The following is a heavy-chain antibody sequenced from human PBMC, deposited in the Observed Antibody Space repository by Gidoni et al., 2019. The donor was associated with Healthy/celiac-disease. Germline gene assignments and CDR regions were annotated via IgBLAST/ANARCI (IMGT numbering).Heavy chain of an antibody. D-gene: IGHD5-18*01. CDR2: ISSSRIYI. V-gene: IGHV3-21*01. J-gene: IGHJ4*02. CDR3: ARGFSAMVPFDY. Sequence: EVQLVESGGGLVKPGGSMRLSCAASGFTFSSYSWNWVRQAPGKGLEWVLSISSSRIYIYFADAGKGRFTSSRDNAKNSLLLQMNSLRADDTAVYYCARGFSAMVPFDYWGQGTLVTVSS. CDR1: GFTFSSYS.